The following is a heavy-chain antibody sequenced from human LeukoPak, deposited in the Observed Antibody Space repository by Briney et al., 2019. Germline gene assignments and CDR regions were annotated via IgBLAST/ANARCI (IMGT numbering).Heavy chain of an antibody. CDR3: AEDYYDSSGYYRLQH. V-gene: IGHV4-4*02. CDR1: GGSISSSNW. Sequence: SGTLSLTCAVSGGSISSSNWWSWVRQPPGKGLEWIGEIYHSGSTNYNPSLKSRVTISVDKSKNQFSLKLSSVTAADTAVYYCAEDYYDSSGYYRLQHWGQGTLVTVSS. J-gene: IGHJ1*01. D-gene: IGHD3-22*01. CDR2: IYHSGST.